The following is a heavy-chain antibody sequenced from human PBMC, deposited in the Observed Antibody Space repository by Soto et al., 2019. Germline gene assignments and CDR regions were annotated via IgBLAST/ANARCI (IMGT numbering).Heavy chain of an antibody. Sequence: QVQLVESGGGLVKPGGSLRLSCAASGFTFSDYYMSWIRQAPGKGLEWVSYISSSSSYTNYADSVKGRFTISRDNAKNSLYLQMNSLRAEDTAVYYCARSSDSAPAYYWGQGTLVSVCS. CDR2: ISSSSSYT. V-gene: IGHV3-11*06. CDR1: GFTFSDYY. CDR3: ARSSDSAPAYY. D-gene: IGHD3-22*01. J-gene: IGHJ4*02.